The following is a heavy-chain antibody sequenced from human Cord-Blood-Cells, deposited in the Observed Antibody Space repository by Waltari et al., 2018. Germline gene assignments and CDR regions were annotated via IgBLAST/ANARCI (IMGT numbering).Heavy chain of an antibody. CDR3: ARVRSPVVVPAAKDLLGVYYMDV. CDR2: IYYSGST. CDR1: GGPVSSVSYY. D-gene: IGHD2-2*01. J-gene: IGHJ6*03. V-gene: IGHV4-61*01. Sequence: QVQLQESGPGLVKPSETLSLTCTVSGGPVSSVSYYWRRLRQPPGKGLVWIGYIYYSGSTNYNPSLKSRVTISVDTSKNQFSLKLSSVTTADTAVYYCARVRSPVVVPAAKDLLGVYYMDVWGKGTTVTVSS.